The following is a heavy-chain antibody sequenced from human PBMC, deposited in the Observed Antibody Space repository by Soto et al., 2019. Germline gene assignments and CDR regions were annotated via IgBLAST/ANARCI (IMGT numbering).Heavy chain of an antibody. D-gene: IGHD3-16*01. CDR1: GYTFTTYG. Sequence: QVQLVQSGGEVKKPGASVKVSCKTSGYTFTTYGMSWVRQAPGQGLEWVGWISAYSGKTHYAQKFQGKVTMTTETSTNTAYLELRSLRSDDTAVYYCARDPYLGDHQYWGQGTLVTVSS. J-gene: IGHJ4*02. CDR2: ISAYSGKT. V-gene: IGHV1-18*01. CDR3: ARDPYLGDHQY.